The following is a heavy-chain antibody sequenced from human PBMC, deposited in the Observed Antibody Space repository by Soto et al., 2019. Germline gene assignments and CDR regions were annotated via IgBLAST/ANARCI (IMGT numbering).Heavy chain of an antibody. CDR1: GFTFSSYG. CDR3: VRAAGYSGNDYVYYYGMDV. J-gene: IGHJ6*02. Sequence: QVQLVESGGGVVQPGRSLRLSCAAAGFTFSSYGMHWVRQAPGKGLEWVALVWYDGGNKYYADSVKGRFTISRDNSKNTLYLQMNSLRDEDTAVYYCVRAAGYSGNDYVYYYGMDVWGHGTTVTGSS. V-gene: IGHV3-33*01. D-gene: IGHD5-12*01. CDR2: VWYDGGNK.